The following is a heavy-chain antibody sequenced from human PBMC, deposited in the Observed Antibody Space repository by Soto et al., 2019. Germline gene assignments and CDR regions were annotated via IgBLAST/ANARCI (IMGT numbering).Heavy chain of an antibody. CDR1: GFTFSTYA. CDR3: ARKVPKSSSSLGIDD. CDR2: ISGSGDTT. D-gene: IGHD6-13*01. J-gene: IGHJ4*02. Sequence: GSLRLSCAASGFTFSTYAMSWVRQAPGKGLEWVSAISGSGDTTYYANSVKGRFTISRDNAKNSLYLQMNSLRAEDTAVYYCARKVPKSSSSLGIDDWGQGTLVTVSS. V-gene: IGHV3-23*01.